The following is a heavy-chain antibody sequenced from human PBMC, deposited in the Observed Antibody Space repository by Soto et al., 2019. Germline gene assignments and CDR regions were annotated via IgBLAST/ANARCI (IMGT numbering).Heavy chain of an antibody. V-gene: IGHV1-69*04. CDR3: AREILWSVRGYDHYYYMDV. CDR2: IIPILGIA. J-gene: IGHJ6*03. CDR1: GGTFSSYT. Sequence: ASVKVSCKASGGTFSSYTISWVRQAPGQGLEWMGRIIPILGIANYAQKFKGRVTITADKSTSTAYMELSSLRSKDTAMYYCAREILWSVRGYDHYYYMDVWGKGTTVTVSS. D-gene: IGHD5-12*01.